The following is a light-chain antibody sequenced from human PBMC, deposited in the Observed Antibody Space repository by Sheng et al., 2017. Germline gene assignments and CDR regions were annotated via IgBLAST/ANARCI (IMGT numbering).Light chain of an antibody. J-gene: IGKJ3*01. CDR2: TAS. CDR3: QQSYSTPRT. Sequence: DIQMTQSPSSLSASVGDRVTIACRASQTISRYLNWYQQQPGEAPKLLIYTASSLQSGVPSRFSGSGSGTDFTLTISSLQPEDFATYYCQQSYSTPRTFGPRDQTWISN. V-gene: IGKV1-39*01. CDR1: QTISRY.